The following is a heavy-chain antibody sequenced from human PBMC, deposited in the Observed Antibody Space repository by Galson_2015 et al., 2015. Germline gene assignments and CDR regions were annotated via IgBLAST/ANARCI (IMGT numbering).Heavy chain of an antibody. J-gene: IGHJ5*02. CDR2: IRSKAYGGTT. CDR3: TRDRRWIAVASGWFDP. D-gene: IGHD6-19*01. V-gene: IGHV3-49*03. Sequence: SLRLSCAASGFTFGDYAMSWFRQAPGKGLEWVGFIRSKAYGGTTEYAASVKGRFTISRDDSKSIAYLQMNSLKTEDTAVYYCTRDRRWIAVASGWFDPWGQGTLVTVSS. CDR1: GFTFGDYA.